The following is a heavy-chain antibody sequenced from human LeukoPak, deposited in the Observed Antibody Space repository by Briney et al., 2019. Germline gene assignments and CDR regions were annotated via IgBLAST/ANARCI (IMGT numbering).Heavy chain of an antibody. J-gene: IGHJ3*02. CDR1: GFTFSSYA. D-gene: IGHD2-2*01. CDR2: ISGSGGST. V-gene: IGHV3-23*01. CDR3: AKDRRLARIVVVPAATIVAFDI. Sequence: GGSLRLSCAASGFTFSSYAMSWVRQAPGKGLEWVSAISGSGGSTYYADSVKGRFTISRDNSKNTLYLQMNSLRAEDTAVYYCAKDRRLARIVVVPAATIVAFDIWGQGTMVTVSS.